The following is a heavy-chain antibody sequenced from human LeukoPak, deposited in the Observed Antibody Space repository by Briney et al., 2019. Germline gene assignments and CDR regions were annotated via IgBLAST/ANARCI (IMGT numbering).Heavy chain of an antibody. Sequence: GASVKVSCKGSGYTFISYGISWVRQAPGQGLEWMGWISGYNGNTNYAQKLQGSVTMTTDTSTSTAYMELRSLRSDDTAVYYCARGLGVVTAQSEQPKPRYFDLWGRGTQVTVSS. CDR1: GYTFISYG. J-gene: IGHJ2*01. D-gene: IGHD2-21*02. V-gene: IGHV1-18*01. CDR2: ISGYNGNT. CDR3: ARGLGVVTAQSEQPKPRYFDL.